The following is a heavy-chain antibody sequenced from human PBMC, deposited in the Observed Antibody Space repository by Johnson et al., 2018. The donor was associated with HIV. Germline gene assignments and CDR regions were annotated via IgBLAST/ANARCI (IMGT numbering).Heavy chain of an antibody. D-gene: IGHD3-22*01. CDR3: ARAYYDSRGYYPHAFHV. Sequence: VQLVESGGGVVQPGGSLRLSCAGSGFIFDDYGMRWVRQPPGKGLEWVSGINWNGGSTGYADSVKGRFTISRDNAKNSLYLQMNRLRAEDTAVYYCARAYYDSRGYYPHAFHVWGQGTVVTVSS. V-gene: IGHV3-20*04. CDR1: GFIFDDYG. CDR2: INWNGGST. J-gene: IGHJ3*01.